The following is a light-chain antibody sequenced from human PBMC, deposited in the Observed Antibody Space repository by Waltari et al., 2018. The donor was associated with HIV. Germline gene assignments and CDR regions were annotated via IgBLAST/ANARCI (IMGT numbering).Light chain of an antibody. CDR2: SAS. CDR1: QSVFATSDNKNH. V-gene: IGKV4-1*01. CDR3: QQYFTTPLYT. J-gene: IGKJ2*01. Sequence: DFVLTQSPDSLAVSLGERATIDCKSSQSVFATSDNKNHLAWDKQKPGQPPKLLIYSASTRESGVPDRFSGSVSETDFTLTISSLQAEDVAVYYCQQYFTTPLYTFGQGTKVEIK.